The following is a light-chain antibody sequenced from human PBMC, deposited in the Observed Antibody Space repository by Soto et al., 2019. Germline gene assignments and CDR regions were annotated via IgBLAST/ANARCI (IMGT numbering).Light chain of an antibody. CDR3: ISYTSTSTLV. CDR2: EVN. Sequence: SALTPHSSVCGAPGQSITISCTGNISDIGAYSYVSWYQQHPGKAPKLMIYEVNNRPSGISDRFSGSKSGNTASLTISGLQAEDEADYYCISYTSTSTLVFGTGTRSP. J-gene: IGLJ1*01. CDR1: ISDIGAYSY. V-gene: IGLV2-14*01.